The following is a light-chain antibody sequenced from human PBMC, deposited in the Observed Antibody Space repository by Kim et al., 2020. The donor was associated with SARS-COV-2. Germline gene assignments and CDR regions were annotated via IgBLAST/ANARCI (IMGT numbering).Light chain of an antibody. CDR2: DVN. J-gene: IGLJ3*02. CDR3: LSYTSSDVWL. CDR1: SSYVGLCTF. V-gene: IGLV2-14*03. Sequence: GHSTTTSCTGTSSYVGLCTFVSWYQHHPGKVPQRMIYDVNKRPSGVSSRFSGSKSGNTASLTISGLQAEDESDYYCLSYTSSDVWLFGGGTKVTVL.